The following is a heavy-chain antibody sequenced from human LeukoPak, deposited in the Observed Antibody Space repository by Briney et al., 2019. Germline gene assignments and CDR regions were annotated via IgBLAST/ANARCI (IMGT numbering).Heavy chain of an antibody. D-gene: IGHD3-3*01. CDR1: GFTFSGHA. Sequence: GGSPRLSRAAPGFTFSGHATSGVRPAPGEGVGWGSALSGSNDNAYYADSVKGRFTISRDSSKNTLYLQMNSLRAEDTAVYYCAKGRDFTVTKYYFDYWGQGTLVTVSS. V-gene: IGHV3-23*01. CDR3: AKGRDFTVTKYYFDY. J-gene: IGHJ4*02. CDR2: LSGSNDNA.